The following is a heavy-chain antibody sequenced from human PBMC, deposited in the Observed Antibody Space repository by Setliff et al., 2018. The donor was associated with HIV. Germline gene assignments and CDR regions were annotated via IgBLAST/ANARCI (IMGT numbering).Heavy chain of an antibody. V-gene: IGHV4-34*01. CDR3: AREGGQGYSDSGSFYHRNFDL. CDR1: GGSLSGAY. D-gene: IGHD3-10*01. J-gene: IGHJ2*01. Sequence: PSETLSLTCAVYGGSLSGAYWSWVRQSPGRGLEWIGEINQSGNTNFNPSLKSRLIISVDTSKSQFSLKMTSVTAADTALYYCAREGGQGYSDSGSFYHRNFDLWGRGTLVTVSS. CDR2: INQSGNT.